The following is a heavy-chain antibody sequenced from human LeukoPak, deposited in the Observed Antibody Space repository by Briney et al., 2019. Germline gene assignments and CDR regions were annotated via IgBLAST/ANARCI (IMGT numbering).Heavy chain of an antibody. Sequence: SATLSLTCTVSGGSISSYYWSWIRQPPGKGLEWNGYIYYSGSTNYNPSLKSRVTISVDTSKNQFSLKLSSVTAADTAVYYCARQHYYDSSGYWVFDYWGQGTLVTVSS. J-gene: IGHJ4*02. D-gene: IGHD3-22*01. V-gene: IGHV4-59*08. CDR3: ARQHYYDSSGYWVFDY. CDR2: IYYSGST. CDR1: GGSISSYY.